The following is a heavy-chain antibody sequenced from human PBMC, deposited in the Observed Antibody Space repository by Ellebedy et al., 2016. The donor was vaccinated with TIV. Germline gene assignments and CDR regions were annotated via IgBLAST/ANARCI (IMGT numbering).Heavy chain of an antibody. D-gene: IGHD3-3*01. CDR2: MNPSIGNT. Sequence: ASVKVSXXASGYTFTSYDINWVRQAPGQGLEYMGWMNPSIGNTGYAQKFQGRVTMTRNTSISTAYMELSSLTSEDTAVYYCARVDFWSGYSYWGQGTLVTVSS. CDR3: ARVDFWSGYSY. CDR1: GYTFTSYD. J-gene: IGHJ4*02. V-gene: IGHV1-8*01.